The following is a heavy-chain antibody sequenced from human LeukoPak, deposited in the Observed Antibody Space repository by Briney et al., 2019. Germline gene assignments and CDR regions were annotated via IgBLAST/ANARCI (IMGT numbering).Heavy chain of an antibody. J-gene: IGHJ5*02. CDR1: GYTFTSYG. Sequence: GASVKVSCKASGYTFTSYGISWVRQAPGQGLERMGWISAYNGNTNYAQKLQGRVTMTTDTSTSTAYMELRSLRSDDTAVYYCARDFIVVVPAAARRFDPWGQGTLVTVSS. CDR2: ISAYNGNT. V-gene: IGHV1-18*01. CDR3: ARDFIVVVPAAARRFDP. D-gene: IGHD2-2*01.